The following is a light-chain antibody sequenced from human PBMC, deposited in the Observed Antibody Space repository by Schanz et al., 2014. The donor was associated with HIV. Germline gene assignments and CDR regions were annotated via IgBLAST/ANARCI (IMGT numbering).Light chain of an antibody. CDR2: ATS. V-gene: IGKV3D-20*02. Sequence: EIVLTQSPGSLSLSPGGRATLSCGASQRLSSSYLAWYQQKRDQPPRLVIYATSTRAAGIPDRFSGTGSGTDFTLTISSLEPEDFATYHCQQRKRWPLTFGGGTNVEIK. J-gene: IGKJ4*01. CDR3: QQRKRWPLT. CDR1: QRLSSSY.